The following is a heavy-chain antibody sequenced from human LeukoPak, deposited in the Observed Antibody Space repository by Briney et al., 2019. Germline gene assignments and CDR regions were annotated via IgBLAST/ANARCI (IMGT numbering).Heavy chain of an antibody. V-gene: IGHV1-2*02. J-gene: IGHJ4*02. CDR2: INPNGGGT. D-gene: IGHD3-3*01. CDR1: GYTFTGYY. CDR3: ARDYDFWSGYFDFDY. Sequence: ASVKVSCKASGYTFTGYYMHWVRQAPGQGLEWMGWINPNGGGTNYAQKFQGRVTMTRDTSISTAYMELSRLRSDDTAVYYCARDYDFWSGYFDFDYWGQGTLVTVSS.